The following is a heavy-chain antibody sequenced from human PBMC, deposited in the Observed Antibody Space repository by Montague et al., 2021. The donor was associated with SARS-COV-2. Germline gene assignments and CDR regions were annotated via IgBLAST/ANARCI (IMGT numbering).Heavy chain of an antibody. D-gene: IGHD1-26*01. CDR3: AKSRGGTYYYFDY. J-gene: IGHJ4*02. Sequence: SLRLSCAASGFTYSDYAMTWVRQTPGKGLEWVSTISGSGDTTYYADSVKGRFTISRANSRDTLYLEMNSLRADDAAVYYCAKSRGGTYYYFDYWGQGTLVTVSS. CDR1: GFTYSDYA. CDR2: ISGSGDTT. V-gene: IGHV3-23*01.